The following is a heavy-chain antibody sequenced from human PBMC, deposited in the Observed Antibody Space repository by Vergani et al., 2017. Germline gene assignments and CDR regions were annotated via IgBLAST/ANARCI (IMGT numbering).Heavy chain of an antibody. Sequence: EVMLVQSGAEVKKPGESLKISCKYSESSFISNEIAWVRQMSGKGLQWMGNINPIDSKIAYSPSFQGQAIMSLDKSITTAYLLWRSLKASDTAIYYCTRHVPCSDGACLPFDHWGQGTQVTVSS. J-gene: IGHJ4*02. CDR3: TRHVPCSDGACLPFDH. D-gene: IGHD5-24*01. CDR1: ESSFISNE. CDR2: INPIDSKI. V-gene: IGHV5-51*01.